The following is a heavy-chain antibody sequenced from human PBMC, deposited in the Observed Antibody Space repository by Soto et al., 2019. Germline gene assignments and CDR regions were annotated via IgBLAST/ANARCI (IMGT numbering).Heavy chain of an antibody. CDR1: GFSLSTSGMC. D-gene: IGHD5-18*01. CDR2: IHWDDDK. V-gene: IGHV2-70*11. CDR3: ARKWIRGSFYGMDV. J-gene: IGHJ6*01. Sequence: SGPTLVNPTQTLTLTCTFSGFSLSTSGMCVSWIRQPPGKALEWLTRIHWDDDKYYSTSLKTRLTISKDTSKNQVVLTMTNMDPVDTVTYYCARKWIRGSFYGMDVSGQGTTVSVSS.